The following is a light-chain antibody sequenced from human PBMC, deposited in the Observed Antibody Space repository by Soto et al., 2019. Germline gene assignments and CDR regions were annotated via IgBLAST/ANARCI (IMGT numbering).Light chain of an antibody. CDR3: AAWDDSLSGVV. Sequence: QPVLTQPPSASGTPGQTVTMSCSGSTSNVGSNYVYWYQQLPGAAPKLLIYTNSQRPSGVPDRFSGSKSDTSASLAISGLRSEDEADYYCAAWDDSLSGVVFGGGTKVTVL. CDR2: TNS. V-gene: IGLV1-47*01. CDR1: TSNVGSNY. J-gene: IGLJ3*02.